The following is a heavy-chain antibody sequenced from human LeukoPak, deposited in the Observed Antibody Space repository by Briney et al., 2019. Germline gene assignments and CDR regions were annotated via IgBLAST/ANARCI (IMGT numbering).Heavy chain of an antibody. CDR3: AKNGQSGFSFDP. CDR1: GGSLNGHY. CDR2: GDDRGGT. Sequence: SETLSLTCAVYGGSLNGHYWSWIRQTPGMGLEWIGEGDDRGGTKFNPSLRGRVTISADTSKNQFSLKLSSVTAADTAIYFCAKNGQSGFSFDPWGQGTLVTVSS. D-gene: IGHD2-8*01. V-gene: IGHV4-34*01. J-gene: IGHJ5*02.